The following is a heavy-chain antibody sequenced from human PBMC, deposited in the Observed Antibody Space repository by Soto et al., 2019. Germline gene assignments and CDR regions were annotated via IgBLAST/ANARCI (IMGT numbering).Heavy chain of an antibody. CDR1: GYSFTSYW. D-gene: IGHD3-10*01. Sequence: GESLKISCKGSGYSFTSYWIGWVRQMPGKGLEWMGIIYPGDSDTRYSPSFQGQVTISADKSISTAYLQWSSLKASDTAVYYCARDRWFGELGNLNYYYYGMDVWGQGTTVTVSS. CDR3: ARDRWFGELGNLNYYYYGMDV. J-gene: IGHJ6*02. CDR2: IYPGDSDT. V-gene: IGHV5-51*01.